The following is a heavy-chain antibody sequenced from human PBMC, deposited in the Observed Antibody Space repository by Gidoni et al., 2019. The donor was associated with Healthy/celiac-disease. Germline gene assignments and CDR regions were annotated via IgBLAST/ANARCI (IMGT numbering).Heavy chain of an antibody. D-gene: IGHD6-13*01. Sequence: EVQLGESGGGRGKPGGSLRLSCAASGFTSSSYSMNWVRQAPGKGLEWVSSISSSSSYIYYADSVQGRFTISRDNATNSLYLQMNSLRAEDTAVYYCASESGVAAAGIFYFDYWGQGTLVTVSS. CDR1: GFTSSSYS. CDR2: ISSSSSYI. J-gene: IGHJ4*02. CDR3: ASESGVAAAGIFYFDY. V-gene: IGHV3-21*01.